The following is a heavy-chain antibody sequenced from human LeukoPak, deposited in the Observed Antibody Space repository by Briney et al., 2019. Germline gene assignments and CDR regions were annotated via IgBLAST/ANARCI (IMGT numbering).Heavy chain of an antibody. Sequence: PGGSLRLSCAASGITFKSHWMHWVRQSPGKGLVWVSRLSTDSTRENYADSVKGRFTVSRDNAKNTLYLQLNSLRVDDTAVYYCARGERRGPLDYWGQGTLVTVSS. J-gene: IGHJ4*02. D-gene: IGHD1-1*01. V-gene: IGHV3-74*01. CDR3: ARGERRGPLDY. CDR2: LSTDSTRE. CDR1: GITFKSHW.